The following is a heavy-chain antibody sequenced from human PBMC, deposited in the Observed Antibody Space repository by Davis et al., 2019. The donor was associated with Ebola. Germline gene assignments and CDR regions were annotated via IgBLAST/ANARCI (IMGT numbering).Heavy chain of an antibody. CDR1: GFTFSDFA. Sequence: GESLKISCAASGFTFSDFAMHWVRQVPGKGLEWLSVIAYDGSVKYYADSVKARFATSRDNSKNTLDLQLNSLTTEDTAIYYCAKGGITMDRGASFWGQGALVTVSS. J-gene: IGHJ4*02. V-gene: IGHV3-30*09. CDR3: AKGGITMDRGASF. D-gene: IGHD3-10*01. CDR2: IAYDGSVK.